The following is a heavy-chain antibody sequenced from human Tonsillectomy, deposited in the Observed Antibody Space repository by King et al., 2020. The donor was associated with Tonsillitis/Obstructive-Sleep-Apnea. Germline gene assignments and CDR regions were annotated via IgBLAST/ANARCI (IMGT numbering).Heavy chain of an antibody. Sequence: VQLVESGGGLVQPWGAQRISCSASGFIFRYYSMQWVRQAPGKGLEFVLAISSNGGSTYYADSVRCRFTSSRDNSKNTLYLQMSGLRAEDTAVYYCVKDLGYYDSSGASDYWGQGTLVTVSS. CDR3: VKDLGYYDSSGASDY. CDR1: GFIFRYYS. J-gene: IGHJ4*02. D-gene: IGHD3-22*01. CDR2: ISSNGGST. V-gene: IGHV3-64D*06.